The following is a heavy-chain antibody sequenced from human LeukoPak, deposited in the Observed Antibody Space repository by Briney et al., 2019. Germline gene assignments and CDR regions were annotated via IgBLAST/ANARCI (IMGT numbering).Heavy chain of an antibody. CDR3: ARDGPFHAYVWGSYPTPADY. D-gene: IGHD3-16*02. Sequence: GGALRLSCAASGFTFSSYWMHGVRQAPGEGVVWVSRINRDGRSTNYADSVKGGFTISREKDKNTLYLQINSLRADGTAVYYCARDGPFHAYVWGSYPTPADYWGQGTLVTVSS. J-gene: IGHJ4*02. CDR2: INRDGRST. V-gene: IGHV3-74*01. CDR1: GFTFSSYW.